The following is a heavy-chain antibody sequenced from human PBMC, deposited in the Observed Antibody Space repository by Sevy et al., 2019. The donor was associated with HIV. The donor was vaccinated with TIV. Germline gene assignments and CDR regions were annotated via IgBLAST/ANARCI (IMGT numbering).Heavy chain of an antibody. V-gene: IGHV3-30*02. Sequence: GGSLRLSCAASGLTFSSYGMHWVRQAPGKGLEWVAFIQYDGSNKYYADSVKGRFTISRDNSKNTLYLQMNSLRAEDTAVYYCAKSGPMAAAHFYYYGMHVWGQGTTVTVSS. J-gene: IGHJ6*02. D-gene: IGHD6-13*01. CDR2: IQYDGSNK. CDR1: GLTFSSYG. CDR3: AKSGPMAAAHFYYYGMHV.